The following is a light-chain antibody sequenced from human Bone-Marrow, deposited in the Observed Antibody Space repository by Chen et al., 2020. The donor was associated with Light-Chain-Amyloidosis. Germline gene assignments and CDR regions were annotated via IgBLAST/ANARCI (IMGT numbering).Light chain of an antibody. CDR3: QVWDGSSDRPV. Sequence: SYVLTQPSSVSVAPGQTATIACGGNNIGSTSVHWYQQTPGQAPLLVVYDDSDRPSGIPERLSGSNSVNTATLTISRVEAGDEADYYCQVWDGSSDRPVFGGGTKLTVL. CDR2: DDS. V-gene: IGLV3-21*02. J-gene: IGLJ3*02. CDR1: NIGSTS.